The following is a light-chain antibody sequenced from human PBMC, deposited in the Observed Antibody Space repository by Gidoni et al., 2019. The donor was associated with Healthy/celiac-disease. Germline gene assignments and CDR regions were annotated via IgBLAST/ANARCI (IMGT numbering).Light chain of an antibody. CDR1: QSVSSSY. J-gene: IGKJ4*01. Sequence: ELVLTQSPGTLSLSPGERATLSCRASQSVSSSYLAWYQHKPGQAPRLLICGASSRATGIPDRFSGSGSGTDFTLTSSRLEPEDFAVYYCQQYGSSAFTFGGXTKVEIK. V-gene: IGKV3-20*01. CDR2: GAS. CDR3: QQYGSSAFT.